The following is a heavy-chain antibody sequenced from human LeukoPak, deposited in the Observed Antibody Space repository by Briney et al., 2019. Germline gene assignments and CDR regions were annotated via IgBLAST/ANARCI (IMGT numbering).Heavy chain of an antibody. J-gene: IGHJ4*02. CDR3: AKATSESSGYKFDS. Sequence: PGASLRLSCAASGFTFNKYAMNWVRQTPGKGLEWVSTITGRGDRSEYADSVKGRFTISRDNSEGTLWLQMNSLRAEDTALYYCAKATSESSGYKFDSWGQGTLVTVSS. CDR2: ITGRGDRS. V-gene: IGHV3-23*01. D-gene: IGHD3-22*01. CDR1: GFTFNKYA.